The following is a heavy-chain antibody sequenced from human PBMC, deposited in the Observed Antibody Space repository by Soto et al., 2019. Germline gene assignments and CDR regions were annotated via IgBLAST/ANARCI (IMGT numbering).Heavy chain of an antibody. Sequence: VQLVESGGGLVKPGGSLRLSCAASGFTFSSYWMSWVRQAPGKGLEWVANIKQDGSEKYYVDSVKGRFTISRDNAKNSLYLQMNSLRAEDTAVYYCARDLNSSSWYYYYYYGMDVWGQGTTVTVSS. CDR2: IKQDGSEK. CDR1: GFTFSSYW. D-gene: IGHD6-13*01. CDR3: ARDLNSSSWYYYYYYGMDV. V-gene: IGHV3-7*03. J-gene: IGHJ6*02.